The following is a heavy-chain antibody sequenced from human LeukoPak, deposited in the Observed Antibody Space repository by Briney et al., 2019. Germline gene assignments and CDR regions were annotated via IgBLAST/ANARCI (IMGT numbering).Heavy chain of an antibody. CDR1: GFTFSSYG. Sequence: GGSLRLSCAASGFTFSSYGMHWVRRAPGKGLEWVAVIWYDGSNKYYADSAKGRFTISRNNSKNTLYLQMNSLRAEDTAVYYCARASSTSYYYYGMDVWGQGTTVTVSS. D-gene: IGHD2-15*01. CDR2: IWYDGSNK. V-gene: IGHV3-33*01. J-gene: IGHJ6*02. CDR3: ARASSTSYYYYGMDV.